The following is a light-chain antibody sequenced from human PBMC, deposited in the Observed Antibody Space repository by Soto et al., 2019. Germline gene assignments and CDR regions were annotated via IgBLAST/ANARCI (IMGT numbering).Light chain of an antibody. CDR3: QQANSFPPT. Sequence: DIQMTQSPSSLSASVVDKVTITCLASQSISSSLNWYQQKSGKAPNLLIYGVSRLQGGVPSRFSGSGSGTDFTLSISSLQPEDFATYYCQQANSFPPTFGGGTKVDIK. V-gene: IGKV1-39*01. J-gene: IGKJ4*01. CDR2: GVS. CDR1: QSISSS.